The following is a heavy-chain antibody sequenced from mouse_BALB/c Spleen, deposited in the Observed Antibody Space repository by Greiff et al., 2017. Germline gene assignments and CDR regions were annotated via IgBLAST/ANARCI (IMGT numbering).Heavy chain of an antibody. CDR3: ARSGWALYYYAMDY. V-gene: IGHV5-17*02. J-gene: IGHJ4*01. CDR2: ISSGSSTI. CDR1: GFTFSSFG. Sequence: DVMLVESGGGLVQPGGSRKLSCAASGFTFSSFGMHWVRQAPEKGLEWVAYISSGSSTIYYADTVKGRFTISRDNPKNTLFLQMTSLRSEDTAMYYCARSGWALYYYAMDYWGQGTSVTVSS. D-gene: IGHD1-1*02.